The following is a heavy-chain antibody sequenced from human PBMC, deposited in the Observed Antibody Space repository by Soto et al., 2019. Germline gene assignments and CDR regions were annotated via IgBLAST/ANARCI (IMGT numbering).Heavy chain of an antibody. Sequence: GASVKVSCKASGYTFTSYGISWVRQAPGQGLEWMGWISAYNGNTNYAQKLQGRVTMTTDTSTSTAYMELRSLRSDDTAVYYCARGWRRYFDWLQLDRVGYYYYMDVWGKGTTVTVSS. J-gene: IGHJ6*03. CDR1: GYTFTSYG. D-gene: IGHD3-9*01. CDR3: ARGWRRYFDWLQLDRVGYYYYMDV. V-gene: IGHV1-18*01. CDR2: ISAYNGNT.